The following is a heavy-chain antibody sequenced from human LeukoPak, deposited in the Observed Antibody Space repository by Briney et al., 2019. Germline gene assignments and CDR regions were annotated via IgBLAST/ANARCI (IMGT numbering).Heavy chain of an antibody. D-gene: IGHD1-26*01. V-gene: IGHV3-43*02. CDR3: ATWAFYHSLDV. CDR1: GFALGAFA. J-gene: IGHJ6*02. CDR2: IDKDGRST. Sequence: PTGGSLRLSCAASGFALGAFAMHWVRQAPGKGLEWVSLIDKDGRSTYYADSVKGRFTISRDNSKNSLYLQMNSLRTEDTALYYCATWAFYHSLDVWGQGTTVTVSS.